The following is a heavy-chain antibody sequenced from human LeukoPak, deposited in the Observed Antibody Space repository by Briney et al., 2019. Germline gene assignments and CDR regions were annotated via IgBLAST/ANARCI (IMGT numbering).Heavy chain of an antibody. CDR3: AKSGSVPPDY. D-gene: IGHD2-2*01. CDR2: ISDSGDRT. V-gene: IGHV3-23*01. Sequence: GGSLRLSCAASGFTYTIYAMSWVRQSPGKGLEWVSSISDSGDRTYYADSVKGRFPISRDNSRNTLYLQVNSLTAEDTAVYYCAKSGSVPPDYWGQGTLVTVSS. J-gene: IGHJ4*02. CDR1: GFTYTIYA.